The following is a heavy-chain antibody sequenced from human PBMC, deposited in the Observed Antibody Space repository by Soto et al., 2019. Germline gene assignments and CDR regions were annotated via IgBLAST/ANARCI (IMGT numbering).Heavy chain of an antibody. CDR3: AREAMYYDFWSGPTFDP. V-gene: IGHV1-46*01. CDR1: GYTFTSYY. D-gene: IGHD3-3*01. CDR2: INPSGGST. Sequence: ASVKVSCKASGYTFTSYYMHWVRQAPGQGLEWMGIINPSGGSTSYAQKFQGRVTMTRDTSTSTVYMELSSLRSEDTAVYYCAREAMYYDFWSGPTFDPWGQGTLVTVSS. J-gene: IGHJ5*02.